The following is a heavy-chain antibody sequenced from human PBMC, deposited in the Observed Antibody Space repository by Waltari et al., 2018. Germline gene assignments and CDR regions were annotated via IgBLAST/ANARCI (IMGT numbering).Heavy chain of an antibody. Sequence: QVHLVESGGGVVQPGGSRRLSCTGSACAFGHHCRPGVGQAPGKGLEWVAVIWYDGRNKQYADSVKGRFTISRDNSKNVVYMQMDSTRDEDTAVYYCARESFWSGAEWDDFGMDVWGQGTTVIVSS. CDR1: ACAFGHHC. D-gene: IGHD3-3*01. V-gene: IGHV3-33*01. CDR3: ARESFWSGAEWDDFGMDV. CDR2: IWYDGRNK. J-gene: IGHJ6*02.